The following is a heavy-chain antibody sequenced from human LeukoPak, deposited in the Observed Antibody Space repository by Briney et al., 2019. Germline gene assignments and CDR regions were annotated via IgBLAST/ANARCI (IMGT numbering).Heavy chain of an antibody. V-gene: IGHV1-18*01. J-gene: IGHJ6*02. Sequence: ASVKVSCKASGYTSTSYAMNGVHKPPGQGLEGLGWITPYNGNTNYAQKLQGRVTMTTDTSTSTAYMELRSLRSDDTAVYYCARDRASITMVRGDYGMDVWGQGTTVTVSS. CDR1: GYTSTSYA. D-gene: IGHD3-10*01. CDR2: ITPYNGNT. CDR3: ARDRASITMVRGDYGMDV.